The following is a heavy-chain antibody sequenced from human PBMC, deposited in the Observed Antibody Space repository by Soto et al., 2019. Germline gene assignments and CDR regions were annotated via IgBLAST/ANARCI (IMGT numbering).Heavy chain of an antibody. V-gene: IGHV4-39*01. CDR3: ARIYGGYYFDY. CDR2: IYYSGST. J-gene: IGHJ4*02. D-gene: IGHD4-17*01. CDR1: GASISSSSYY. Sequence: QLQLQESGPGLVKPSETLSLTCTVSGASISSSSYYWGWIRQPPGKGLEWIGTIYYSGSTYYNPSRTSRVTISADTSKTQFSLKLRSVTAADTAVYYCARIYGGYYFDYWGQGTLVTVSS.